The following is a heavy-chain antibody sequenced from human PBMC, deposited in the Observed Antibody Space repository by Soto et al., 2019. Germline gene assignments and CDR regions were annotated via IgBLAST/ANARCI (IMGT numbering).Heavy chain of an antibody. Sequence: ASVKVSCKASGYTFTGHYMRWVRQAPGQGLEWMGWLNPNSGDTNYAQKFQDWVTMTRDTSINTAYMELSRLRSDDTAVYYCARAKAIAVSGTSLDYWGQGTLVTVSS. D-gene: IGHD6-19*01. J-gene: IGHJ4*02. CDR3: ARAKAIAVSGTSLDY. CDR2: LNPNSGDT. CDR1: GYTFTGHY. V-gene: IGHV1-2*04.